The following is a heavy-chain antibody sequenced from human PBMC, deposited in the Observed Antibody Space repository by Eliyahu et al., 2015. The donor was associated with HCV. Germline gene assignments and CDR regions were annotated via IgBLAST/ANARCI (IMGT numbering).Heavy chain of an antibody. CDR2: ISGSGVTK. CDR1: GFSFSDYY. V-gene: IGHV3-11*01. J-gene: IGHJ4*02. D-gene: IGHD1-1*01. Sequence: QVQLVESGGGLVKPGGSLRLSCAASGFSFSDYYMSWIRQAPGKGLEWLSYISGSGVTKYYADSVKGRFTVSRDNAGSSLFLQMTSLRAEDTAVYYCARTQQLVFPLEDWGQGTLVTVSS. CDR3: ARTQQLVFPLED.